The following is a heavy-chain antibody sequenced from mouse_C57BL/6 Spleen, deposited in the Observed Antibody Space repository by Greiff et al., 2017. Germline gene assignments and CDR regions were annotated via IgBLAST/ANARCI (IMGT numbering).Heavy chain of an antibody. CDR1: GYTFTEYT. J-gene: IGHJ3*01. Sequence: VKLVESGAELVKPGASVKLSCKASGYTFTEYTIHWVKQRSGQGLEWIGWFYPGSGSIKYNEKFKDNATLTADKSSSTVYLELSRLTSEDSAVYFCARHEEGGSYYLGGFAYWGQGTLVTVSA. CDR2: FYPGSGSI. D-gene: IGHD2-10*01. CDR3: ARHEEGGSYYLGGFAY. V-gene: IGHV1-62-2*01.